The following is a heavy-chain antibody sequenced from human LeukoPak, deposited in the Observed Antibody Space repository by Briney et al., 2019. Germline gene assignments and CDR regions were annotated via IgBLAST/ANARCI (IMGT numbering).Heavy chain of an antibody. CDR2: LKQDGSEM. CDR3: ARVYVWGSHRFFDY. V-gene: IGHV3-7*01. CDR1: GFTFSSYW. J-gene: IGHJ4*02. D-gene: IGHD3-16*02. Sequence: GGSLRLSCAASGFTFSSYWMSWVRQAPGKGLEWVANLKQDGSEMYYVDSVKGRFTISRDNAKNSLYLQMNSLRADDTAVYYCARVYVWGSHRFFDYWGQGTLVTVSS.